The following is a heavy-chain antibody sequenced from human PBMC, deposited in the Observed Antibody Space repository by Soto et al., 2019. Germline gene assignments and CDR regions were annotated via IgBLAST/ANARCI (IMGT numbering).Heavy chain of an antibody. J-gene: IGHJ4*02. D-gene: IGHD1-26*01. Sequence: PGGSLTLSCGSSGFTCRNDGIQCVRQAPGKGGQWLEVKWFFASGGKQYYQDPVMGRFAIARDDSKQTAYLEMKSLRAEDNAVYYCGRDPYSGARYYLDLWGQGTQVTVSS. V-gene: IGHV3-33*01. CDR2: KWFFASGGKQ. CDR1: GFTCRNDG. CDR3: GRDPYSGARYYLDL.